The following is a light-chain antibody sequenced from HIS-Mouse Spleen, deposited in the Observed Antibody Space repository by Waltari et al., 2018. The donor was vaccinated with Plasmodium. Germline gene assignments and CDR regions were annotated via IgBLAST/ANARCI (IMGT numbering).Light chain of an antibody. J-gene: IGKJ1*01. V-gene: IGKV1-5*03. Sequence: DIQMTQPPSTLSASVGDSVTITCRASQSISSWLAWYQQKPGKAPKLLIYKESSLESGVPSRFSGSGSGTEFTLTISSLQPDDFATYYCQQYNSYWTFGQGTKVEIK. CDR2: KES. CDR3: QQYNSYWT. CDR1: QSISSW.